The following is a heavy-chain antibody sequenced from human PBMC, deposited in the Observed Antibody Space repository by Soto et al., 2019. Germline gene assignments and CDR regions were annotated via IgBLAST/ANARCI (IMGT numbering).Heavy chain of an antibody. CDR2: IKFDGSST. V-gene: IGHV3-74*01. CDR1: GFTLSAYW. Sequence: GGSLRLSCAVSGFTLSAYWMHWVRQAPGKGLVWVSRIKFDGSSTSYADSVKGRFTISRDNAKNMVYLQMNSLRVEDTAVYYCVRPVSQKNALDIWGQGTMVTVSS. CDR3: VRPVSQKNALDI. J-gene: IGHJ3*02.